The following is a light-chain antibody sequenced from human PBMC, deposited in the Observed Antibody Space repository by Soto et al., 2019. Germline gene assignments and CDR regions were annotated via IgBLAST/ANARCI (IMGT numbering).Light chain of an antibody. V-gene: IGKV3-20*01. Sequence: EIVLPQSPGALSLSPGERAALSCRASQSIDSSCLAWYQQKPGQAPRLLIHGASSRATGIPDRFSGSGSGTDFTLTISRLEPEDFAVYYCQQYGSSLPFTFGQGTKLEI. CDR3: QQYGSSLPFT. CDR2: GAS. J-gene: IGKJ2*01. CDR1: QSIDSSC.